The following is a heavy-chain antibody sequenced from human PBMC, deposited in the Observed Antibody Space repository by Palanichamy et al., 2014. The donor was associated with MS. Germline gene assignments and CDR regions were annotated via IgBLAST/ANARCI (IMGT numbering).Heavy chain of an antibody. D-gene: IGHD6-13*01. Sequence: EVQLLESGGGLVQPGGSLRLSCAASGFTFSSYAMSWVRQAPGKGLEWVSAISGSGGSTYYADSVKGRFTISRDNSKNTLYLQMNSLRAEDTAVYYCAKDPSSWYFFNDYYGMDVWGQGTTVTVSS. CDR3: AKDPSSWYFFNDYYGMDV. V-gene: IGHV3-23*01. J-gene: IGHJ6*02. CDR2: ISGSGGST. CDR1: GFTFSSYA.